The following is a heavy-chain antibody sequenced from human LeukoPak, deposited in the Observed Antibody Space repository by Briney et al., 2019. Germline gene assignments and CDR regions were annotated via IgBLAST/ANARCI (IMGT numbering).Heavy chain of an antibody. J-gene: IGHJ4*02. CDR2: IKSKTDGGTT. CDR3: TTKRFGELLLDY. D-gene: IGHD3-10*01. V-gene: IGHV3-15*01. CDR1: GFTFSNAW. Sequence: GGSLRLSCAASGFTFSNAWMSWVRQAPGKGLEWVGRIKSKTDGGTTDYAAPVKGRFTISRDDSKNTLHLQMNSLKTEDTAVYYCTTKRFGELLLDYWGQGTLVTVSS.